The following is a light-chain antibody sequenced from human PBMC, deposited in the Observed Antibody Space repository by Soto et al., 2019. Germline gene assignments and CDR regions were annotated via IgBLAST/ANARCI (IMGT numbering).Light chain of an antibody. CDR1: QSVSSN. CDR3: QQYNNWPRT. V-gene: IGKV3-15*01. J-gene: IGKJ1*01. Sequence: EIVMTQSPATLSVSPGERATLSCRASQSVSSNLAWYQQKPGQAPRQLIYGASTRATGIPARLSGSGSGTEFTLTISSLQSEDFAVYYCQQYNNWPRTFGQGTKVEIK. CDR2: GAS.